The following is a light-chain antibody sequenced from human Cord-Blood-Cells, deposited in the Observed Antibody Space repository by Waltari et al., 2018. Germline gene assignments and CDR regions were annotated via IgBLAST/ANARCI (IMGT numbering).Light chain of an antibody. J-gene: IGKJ5*01. V-gene: IGKV1-5*03. CDR1: QSISSW. Sequence: DIQMTQSPSTLSASVGDRVTITCRASQSISSWLAWYQQKPGKAPKLLIYKASSLESGVPSRFSSSGSGTEFTLTISSLQPDDFATYYCQQGITFGQGTRLEIK. CDR2: KAS. CDR3: QQGIT.